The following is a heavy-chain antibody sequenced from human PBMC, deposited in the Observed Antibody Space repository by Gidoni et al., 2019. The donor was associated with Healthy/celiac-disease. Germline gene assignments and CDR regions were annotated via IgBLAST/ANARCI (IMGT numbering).Heavy chain of an antibody. D-gene: IGHD3-10*01. CDR1: GFTFSEYY. CDR2: MSSSSRYT. CDR3: ARQYYGSGSYYGNWLDP. Sequence: VQLVESGGGLVKHGGSLSLSCAASGFTFSEYYMIWIRKAPGKGLEWVSYMSSSSRYTNYADTGTGRVTIARDNAKKSLYRQMNSLRAEDTAVYYCARQYYGSGSYYGNWLDPWGQGTLVTVSS. V-gene: IGHV3-11*05. J-gene: IGHJ5*02.